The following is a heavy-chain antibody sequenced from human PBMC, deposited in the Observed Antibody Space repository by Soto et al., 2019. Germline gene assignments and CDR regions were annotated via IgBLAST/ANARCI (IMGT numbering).Heavy chain of an antibody. CDR2: IRSKAYGGTK. V-gene: IGHV3-49*03. CDR3: TNGGAAAGYYLEY. CDR1: GFTFGDYA. J-gene: IGHJ4*02. D-gene: IGHD6-13*01. Sequence: GGSLRLSCTASGFTFGDYAMSWFRQAPGKGLEWVGFIRSKAYGGTKEYAASVNGRFTISRDDSKSIAYLQMNSLKIYDPAVYYCTNGGAAAGYYLEYWGQGTLVTVSS.